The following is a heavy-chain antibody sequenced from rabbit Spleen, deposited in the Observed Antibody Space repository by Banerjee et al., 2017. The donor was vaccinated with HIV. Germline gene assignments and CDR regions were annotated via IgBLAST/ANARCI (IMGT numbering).Heavy chain of an antibody. V-gene: IGHV1S40*01. J-gene: IGHJ3*01. Sequence: QSLEESGGDLVKPGASLTLTCTASGFSFSSSQYMCWVRQAPGKGLEWIACIEGGSSAFSYFASWAKGRFTISKTSSTTVTLQMTSLTAADTATYFCARDTGSSFSSYGMDLWGQGTLVTVS. CDR1: GFSFSSSQY. D-gene: IGHD8-1*01. CDR2: IEGGSSAFS. CDR3: ARDTGSSFSSYGMDL.